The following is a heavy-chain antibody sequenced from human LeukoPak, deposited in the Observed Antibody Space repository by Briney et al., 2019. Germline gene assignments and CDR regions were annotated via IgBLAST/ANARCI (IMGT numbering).Heavy chain of an antibody. J-gene: IGHJ4*02. CDR2: ISGSGGST. CDR3: AKVYCSSTSCSFDY. D-gene: IGHD2-2*01. V-gene: IGHV3-23*01. Sequence: GSLRLSCAASGFTFSSYAMSWVRQAPGKGLEWVSAISGSGGSTYYADSVKGRFTISRDNSKNTLYLQMNSLRAEDMAVYYCAKVYCSSTSCSFDYWGQGTLVTVSS. CDR1: GFTFSSYA.